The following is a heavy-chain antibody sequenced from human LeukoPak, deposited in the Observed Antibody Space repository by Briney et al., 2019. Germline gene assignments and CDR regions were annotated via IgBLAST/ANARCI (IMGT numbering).Heavy chain of an antibody. D-gene: IGHD2-2*01. Sequence: ASVKVSCKASGYTFTGYYMHWVRQAPGQGLEWMGWINPNSGGTNYAQKFQGRVTMTRDTSISTACMELSRLRSDNTAVYYCASFYCSSTSCYGAFDIWGQGTMVTVSS. CDR2: INPNSGGT. V-gene: IGHV1-2*02. J-gene: IGHJ3*02. CDR1: GYTFTGYY. CDR3: ASFYCSSTSCYGAFDI.